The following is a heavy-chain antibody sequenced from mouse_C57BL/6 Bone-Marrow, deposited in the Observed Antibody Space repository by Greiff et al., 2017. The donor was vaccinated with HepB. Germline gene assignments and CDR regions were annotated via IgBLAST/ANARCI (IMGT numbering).Heavy chain of an antibody. CDR3: ARLHYGSSYFDY. Sequence: VQLQQSGAELVRPGASVKLSCKASGYTFTDYYINRVKQRPGQGLEWIARIYPGSGNTYYNEKFKGKATLTAEKSSSTAYMQLSSLTSEDSAVYFCARLHYGSSYFDYWGQGTTLTVSS. V-gene: IGHV1-76*01. CDR1: GYTFTDYY. D-gene: IGHD1-1*01. J-gene: IGHJ2*01. CDR2: IYPGSGNT.